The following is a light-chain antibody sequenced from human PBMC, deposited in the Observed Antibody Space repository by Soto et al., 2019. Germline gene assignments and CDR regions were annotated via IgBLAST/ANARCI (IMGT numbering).Light chain of an antibody. CDR1: SPDL. V-gene: IGLV2-23*01. Sequence: QSALTQPASVSGSPGQSITISCTGSPDLVSWYQQHPGSAPKLLIDEDTKRPSAVSERFSGSRSGNTASLTISGLQADDEADYYCSSDSPTCVRRFGGGTKLTVL. CDR3: SSDSPTCVRR. CDR2: EDT. J-gene: IGLJ2*01.